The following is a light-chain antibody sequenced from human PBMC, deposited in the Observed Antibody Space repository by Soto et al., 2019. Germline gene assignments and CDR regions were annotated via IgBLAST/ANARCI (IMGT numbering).Light chain of an antibody. V-gene: IGKV3-20*01. Sequence: EIVLTQSPGTLSLSPGERATLSCRASQSVSSTYLAWYQQKPGQAPRLLIYAASSRATGIPDRFSGSGSGTDFTLTISRLEPEDFAVYYCQQYSIYWNTFGQGTKLEIK. CDR2: AAS. CDR1: QSVSSTY. CDR3: QQYSIYWNT. J-gene: IGKJ2*01.